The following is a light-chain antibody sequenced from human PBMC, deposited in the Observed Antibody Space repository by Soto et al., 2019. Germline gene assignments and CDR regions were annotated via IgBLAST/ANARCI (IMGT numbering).Light chain of an antibody. CDR1: QSVTSSC. CDR2: TTS. CDR3: QQRSTWPPFS. V-gene: IGKV3D-20*02. Sequence: EIVLTQSPGTLSLSPGERATLSCTASQSVTSSCLAWYQRKPGQAPRLLIHTTSIRATDIPDRFSGSGSGTDFTLTISRLEPEDSAVYYCQQRSTWPPFSFGPGTKVDIK. J-gene: IGKJ3*01.